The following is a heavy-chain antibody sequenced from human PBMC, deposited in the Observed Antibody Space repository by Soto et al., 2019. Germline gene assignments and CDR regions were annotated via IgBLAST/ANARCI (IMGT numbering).Heavy chain of an antibody. Sequence: QVPLVESGGGVVQPGRSLRLSCAASGFTFSSYAMHWVRQAPGKGLEWVAVISYDGSNKYYADSVKGRFTISRDNSKNTLYLQMNSLRAEDTAVYYCAREVAAATLDYWGQGTLVTVSS. CDR2: ISYDGSNK. CDR1: GFTFSSYA. CDR3: AREVAAATLDY. D-gene: IGHD6-13*01. V-gene: IGHV3-30-3*01. J-gene: IGHJ4*02.